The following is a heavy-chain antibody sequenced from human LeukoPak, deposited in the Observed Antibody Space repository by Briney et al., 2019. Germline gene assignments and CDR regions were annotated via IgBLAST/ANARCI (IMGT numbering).Heavy chain of an antibody. V-gene: IGHV3-23*01. CDR2: ISGSGGST. J-gene: IGHJ5*02. CDR3: AKDADIVVVVAATNWFDP. Sequence: PGGSLRLSCAASGFTFSSYAMSWVRQAPGKGLEWVSAISGSGGSTYYEDSVKGRFTISRDNSKNTLYLQMNSLRAEDTAVYYCAKDADIVVVVAATNWFDPWGQGTLVTVSS. D-gene: IGHD2-15*01. CDR1: GFTFSSYA.